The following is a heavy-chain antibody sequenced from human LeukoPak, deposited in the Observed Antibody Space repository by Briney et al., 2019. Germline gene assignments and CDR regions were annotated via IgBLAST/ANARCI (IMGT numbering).Heavy chain of an antibody. J-gene: IGHJ4*02. CDR2: ISGSGGST. CDR1: GFTFSSYA. Sequence: SGGSLRLSCAASGFTFSSYAMSWVRQAPGKGLEWVSAISGSGGSTYYADSVKGRFTISRDNSKNTLYLQMNSLRAEDTAVYYCAKDQAGPIAAAGNFDYWGQGTLVTVSS. V-gene: IGHV3-23*01. CDR3: AKDQAGPIAAAGNFDY. D-gene: IGHD6-13*01.